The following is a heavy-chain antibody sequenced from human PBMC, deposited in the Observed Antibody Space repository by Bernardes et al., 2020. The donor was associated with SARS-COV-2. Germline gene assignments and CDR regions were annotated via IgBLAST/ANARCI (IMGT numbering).Heavy chain of an antibody. V-gene: IGHV3-74*01. D-gene: IGHD1-26*01. CDR3: ARGSGNYYFDY. CDR2: INGDGSSI. Sequence: GSLRLSCAASGFTFSSYWMHWVRLGPGKGPVWVSRINGDGSSINYADSVKGRFTISRDNARNMLYLEMNSLRAEDTAVYYCARGSGNYYFDYWGQGTLVTVSS. J-gene: IGHJ4*02. CDR1: GFTFSSYW.